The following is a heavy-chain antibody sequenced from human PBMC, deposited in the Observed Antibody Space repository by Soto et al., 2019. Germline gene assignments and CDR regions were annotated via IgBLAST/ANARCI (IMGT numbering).Heavy chain of an antibody. CDR1: GFTFSSYV. D-gene: IGHD4-17*01. Sequence: SGGSLRLSCAASGFTFSSYVMTWVRQAPGKGLEWVSGISASGRTTYYAASVKGRLTISRDNSKNILYLQMNSLGAEDSAIYYCAKSLYDYPGTPLDHWGQGTLVTVSS. J-gene: IGHJ4*02. CDR2: ISASGRTT. CDR3: AKSLYDYPGTPLDH. V-gene: IGHV3-23*01.